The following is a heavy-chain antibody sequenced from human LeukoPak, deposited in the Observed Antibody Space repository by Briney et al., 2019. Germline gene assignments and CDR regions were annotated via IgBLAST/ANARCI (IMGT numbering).Heavy chain of an antibody. V-gene: IGHV4-34*01. J-gene: IGHJ5*02. Sequence: SETLSLTCAVYGGSFSSYYWSRIRQPPGKGLEWIGEINHSGSTNYNPSLKSRVTISVDTSENQLSLKLSSVTAADTAVYYCARGGGVVVPAAMRGVVGFDPWGQGTLVTVSS. CDR3: ARGGGVVVPAAMRGVVGFDP. D-gene: IGHD2-2*01. CDR2: INHSGST. CDR1: GGSFSSYY.